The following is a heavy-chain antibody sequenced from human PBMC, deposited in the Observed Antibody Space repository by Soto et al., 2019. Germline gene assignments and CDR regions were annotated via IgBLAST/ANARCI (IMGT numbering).Heavy chain of an antibody. V-gene: IGHV1-69*12. CDR1: GGTFSSYA. J-gene: IGHJ6*02. Sequence: QVQLVQSGAEVKKPGSSVKVSCKASGGTFSSYAISWVRQAPGQGLEWRGGHIPIFGTANNAQKFQGRVTITADESTSTAYMELSSLRSEDTAVYYCARDYYDSSGYSHYGMDVWGQGTTVTVSS. CDR2: HIPIFGTA. D-gene: IGHD3-22*01. CDR3: ARDYYDSSGYSHYGMDV.